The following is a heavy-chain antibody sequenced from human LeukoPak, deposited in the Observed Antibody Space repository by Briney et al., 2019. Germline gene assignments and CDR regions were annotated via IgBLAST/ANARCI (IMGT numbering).Heavy chain of an antibody. CDR2: ISSSGSTI. J-gene: IGHJ6*03. V-gene: IGHV3-48*03. CDR3: ARGGAAAGTYYYYYMDV. CDR1: GFTFSSYE. Sequence: PGGSLRLSCAASGFTFSSYEMNWVRQAPGKGLEWVSYISSSGSTIYYADSVKGRFTISRDNAKNSLYLQMNSLRAEDTAVYYCARGGAAAGTYYYYYMDVWGKGTTVTVSS. D-gene: IGHD6-13*01.